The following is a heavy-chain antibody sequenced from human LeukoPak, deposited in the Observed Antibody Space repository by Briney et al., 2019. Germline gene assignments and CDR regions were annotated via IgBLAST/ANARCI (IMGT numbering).Heavy chain of an antibody. J-gene: IGHJ4*02. Sequence: SETLSLTCAVYGGSFSGYYWSWIRQPPGKGLEWIGEINRSGSTNYNPSLKSRVTISVDTSKNQFSLKLSSVTAADTAVYYCARHFEGLGNSLYYWGQGTLVTVSS. V-gene: IGHV4-34*01. CDR2: INRSGST. CDR3: ARHFEGLGNSLYY. CDR1: GGSFSGYY. D-gene: IGHD3-3*01.